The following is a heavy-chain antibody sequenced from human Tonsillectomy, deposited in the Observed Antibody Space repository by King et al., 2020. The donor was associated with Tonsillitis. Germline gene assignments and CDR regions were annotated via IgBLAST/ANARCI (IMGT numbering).Heavy chain of an antibody. CDR3: ARDEDSTIFGVVISLGY. CDR2: IRSSSSTI. D-gene: IGHD3-3*01. J-gene: IGHJ4*02. CDR1: GFTFSSYS. V-gene: IGHV3-48*01. Sequence: VQLVESGGGLVQPGGSLRLSCAASGFTFSSYSMNWVRQAPGKGLEWVSYIRSSSSTIYYADSVKGRFTISRDNAKNSLYLQMNSLRAEDTAVYYCARDEDSTIFGVVISLGYWGQGTLVTVSS.